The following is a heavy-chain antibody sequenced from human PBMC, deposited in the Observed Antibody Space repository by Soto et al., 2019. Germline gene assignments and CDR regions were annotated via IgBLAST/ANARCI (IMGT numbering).Heavy chain of an antibody. D-gene: IGHD3-16*01. V-gene: IGHV3-30*18. J-gene: IGHJ6*02. CDR3: AKDGGGFYGMDV. Sequence: LRLSCAASGFTFSSYGMHWVRQAPGKGLEWVAVISYDGSNKYYADSVKGRFTISRDNSKNTLYLQMNSLRAEDTAVYYCAKDGGGFYGMDVWGQGTTVTVSS. CDR1: GFTFSSYG. CDR2: ISYDGSNK.